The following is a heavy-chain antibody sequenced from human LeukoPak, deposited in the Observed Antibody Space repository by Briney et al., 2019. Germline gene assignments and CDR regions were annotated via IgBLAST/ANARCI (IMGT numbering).Heavy chain of an antibody. CDR3: VRPNGDYARGGLEI. D-gene: IGHD4-17*01. Sequence: SGGSLRLSCAASGFSFSSYGIHWVRQAPGKGLDWVAVIWYYGNSQYYADSVKGRFIISRDNSKNTVYLQMNSLTAEDTAIYYCVRPNGDYARGGLEIWGQGRVVTVSS. V-gene: IGHV3-33*08. CDR1: GFSFSSYG. J-gene: IGHJ3*02. CDR2: IWYYGNSQ.